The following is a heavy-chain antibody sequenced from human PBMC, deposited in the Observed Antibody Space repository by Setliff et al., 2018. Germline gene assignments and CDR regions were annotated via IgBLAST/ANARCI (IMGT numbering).Heavy chain of an antibody. CDR3: VRHPSSGSYYGGSIFYFDD. J-gene: IGHJ4*02. V-gene: IGHV3-21*01. D-gene: IGHD1-26*01. CDR2: IRSSTTYI. Sequence: GSLRLSCAASGFSFSSYAMSWVRQAPGKGLEWVSSIRSSTTYIYYADSVKGRFTFSRDNAKNSLYLQMSSLRAEDTAIYYCVRHPSSGSYYGGSIFYFDDWGPRILVTVSS. CDR1: GFSFSSYA.